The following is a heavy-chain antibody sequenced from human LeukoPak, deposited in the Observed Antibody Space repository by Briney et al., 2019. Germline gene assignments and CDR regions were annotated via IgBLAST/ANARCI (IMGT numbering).Heavy chain of an antibody. CDR2: ISSSSSTI. J-gene: IGHJ4*02. CDR1: GFTFSSYS. CDR3: ARGYSYGVYYFDY. D-gene: IGHD5-18*01. V-gene: IGHV3-48*01. Sequence: GGSLRLSCAAPGFTFSSYSMNWVRQAPGKGLEWVSYISSSSSTIYYADSVRGRFTISRDNAKNSLYLQMNSLRAEDTAVYYCARGYSYGVYYFDYWGQGTLVTVSS.